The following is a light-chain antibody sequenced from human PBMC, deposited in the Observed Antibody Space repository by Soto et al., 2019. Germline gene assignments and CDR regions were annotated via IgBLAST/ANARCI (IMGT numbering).Light chain of an antibody. CDR3: QQRSNWPLT. CDR1: QSVSSY. Sequence: MLSQSQPTLSLSPGARATLSFRASQSVSSYLAWYQQKPGQAPRLLIYDASNRATGIPARFSGSGSGTDFTLTISSLEPEDFAVYYCQQRSNWPLTFGGGSK. V-gene: IGKV3-11*01. J-gene: IGKJ4*01. CDR2: DAS.